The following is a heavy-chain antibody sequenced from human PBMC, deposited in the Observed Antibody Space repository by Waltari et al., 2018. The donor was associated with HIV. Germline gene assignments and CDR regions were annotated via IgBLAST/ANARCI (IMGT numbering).Heavy chain of an antibody. Sequence: EVRLVESGGGLVKPGGSHIISCKASGFDFSHAWMSWVRQAPGKGLEWRGRIKRKIDGGTADYTQSVQGRFSISRDDSTNTLYLEMNRLKSEDTAVYYCTTDKSWSPDYWGQGTLVTVSS. CDR3: TTDKSWSPDY. CDR2: IKRKIDGGTA. J-gene: IGHJ4*02. CDR1: GFDFSHAW. V-gene: IGHV3-15*01.